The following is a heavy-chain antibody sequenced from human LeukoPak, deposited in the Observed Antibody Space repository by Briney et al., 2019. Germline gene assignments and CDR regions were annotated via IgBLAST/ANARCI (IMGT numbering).Heavy chain of an antibody. CDR3: ARLPGCGGNCFYGMDV. V-gene: IGHV4-39*01. Sequence: SETLSLTCTVSGGSVTSYYWAWIRQPPGKGLEWIGTIHYSGSTYYNPSLKSRVTISVDTSKNQFSLRLTSVTAADTAVYYCARLPGCGGNCFYGMDVWGQGTTVTVSS. D-gene: IGHD2-21*01. CDR1: GGSVTSYY. CDR2: IHYSGST. J-gene: IGHJ6*02.